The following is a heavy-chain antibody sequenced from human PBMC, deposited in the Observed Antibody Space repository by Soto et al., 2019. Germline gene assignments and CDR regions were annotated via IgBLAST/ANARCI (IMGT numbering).Heavy chain of an antibody. Sequence: GGSLRLSCAASGFTFSTSWMAWVRQAPGKGLEWVADIKQDGSEKNYVDSVKGRVTISRDNSKSTLYLQMNSLRAEDTAVYYCSIVLRQLVVSFDYCCQGPLVTVS. D-gene: IGHD6-13*01. CDR3: SIVLRQLVVSFDY. CDR2: IKQDGSEK. J-gene: IGHJ4*02. V-gene: IGHV3-7*03. CDR1: GFTFSTSW.